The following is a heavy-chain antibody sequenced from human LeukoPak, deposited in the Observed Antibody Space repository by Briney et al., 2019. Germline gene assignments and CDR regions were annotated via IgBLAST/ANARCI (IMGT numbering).Heavy chain of an antibody. CDR1: GFTFSSYA. Sequence: NPGGSLRLSCAASGFTFSSYAMSWVRQAPGKGLEWVSSISSSSSYIYYADSVKGRFTISRDNAKNSLYLQMNSLRAEDTAVYYCARGHSSSSGGFGYWGQGTLVTVSS. J-gene: IGHJ4*02. D-gene: IGHD6-6*01. V-gene: IGHV3-21*01. CDR2: ISSSSSYI. CDR3: ARGHSSSSGGFGY.